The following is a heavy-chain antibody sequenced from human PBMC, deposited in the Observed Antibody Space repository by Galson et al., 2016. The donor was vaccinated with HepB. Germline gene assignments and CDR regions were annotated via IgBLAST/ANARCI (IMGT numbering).Heavy chain of an antibody. J-gene: IGHJ3*02. CDR1: GGSIYDDTYY. V-gene: IGHV4-30-4*01. CDR2: IYSSGNT. D-gene: IGHD2-15*01. CDR3: ARGPPEGCTGGTCYLGAFDI. Sequence: LSLTCTVSGGSIYDDTYYWSWVRQPPGKGLEWIGYIYSSGNTYYNPSLKSPTSISMDRSKNQFSLGVTSVSAADTAVYYCARGPPEGCTGGTCYLGAFDIWGQGTMISVSS.